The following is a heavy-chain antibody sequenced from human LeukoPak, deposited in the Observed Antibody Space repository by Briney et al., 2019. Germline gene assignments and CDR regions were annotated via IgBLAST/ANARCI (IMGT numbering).Heavy chain of an antibody. J-gene: IGHJ4*02. CDR1: GFTLGSYA. Sequence: PGGSLRLSCAGSGFTLGSYAMSWVRQAPGKGLEWVSAISGNGYNTYYADSVKGRFTISSESSGNTLYLQMHNLRAEDTAVYYCAKGVRLWFAFHFDYWGQGTLVTVSS. CDR2: ISGNGYNT. CDR3: AKGVRLWFAFHFDY. V-gene: IGHV3-23*01. D-gene: IGHD3-10*01.